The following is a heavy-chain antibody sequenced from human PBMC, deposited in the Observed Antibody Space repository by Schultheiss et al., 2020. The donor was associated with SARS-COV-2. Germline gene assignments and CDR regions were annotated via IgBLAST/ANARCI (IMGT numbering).Heavy chain of an antibody. Sequence: ASVKVSCKASGYTFTSYGISWVRQAPGQGLEWMGWINPNSGGTNSAQKFQGRVTLTRDTSISTAYMELSRLRSDDTAVYYCALQRGGKDAFDIWGQGTMVTVSS. D-gene: IGHD3-16*01. CDR1: GYTFTSYG. CDR3: ALQRGGKDAFDI. V-gene: IGHV1-2*02. J-gene: IGHJ3*02. CDR2: INPNSGGT.